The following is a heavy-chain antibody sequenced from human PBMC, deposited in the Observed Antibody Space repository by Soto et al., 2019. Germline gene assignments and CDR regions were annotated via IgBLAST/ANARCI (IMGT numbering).Heavy chain of an antibody. V-gene: IGHV3-21*01. J-gene: IGHJ6*02. CDR2: ISSSSSYI. D-gene: IGHD5-18*01. Sequence: XESLRLSCAASGFTFSSYSMNWVRQAPGKGLEWVSSISSSSSYIYYADSVKGRFTISRDNAKNSLYLQMNSLRAEDTAVYYCARGLYSEGIQLWPEYYYYGMDVWGQGTTVTVSS. CDR1: GFTFSSYS. CDR3: ARGLYSEGIQLWPEYYYYGMDV.